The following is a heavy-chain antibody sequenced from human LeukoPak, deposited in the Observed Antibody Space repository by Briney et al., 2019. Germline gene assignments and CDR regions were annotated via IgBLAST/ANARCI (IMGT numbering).Heavy chain of an antibody. CDR3: ARDGYGTYYYGSSGYYSPEYFQH. CDR2: INPNSGGT. Sequence: GASVKVSCKASGYTFTGYYMHWVRQAPGQGLEWMGWINPNSGGTNYAQKFQGRVTMTRDTSISTAYMELSRLRSDDTAVYYCARDGYGTYYYGSSGYYSPEYFQHWGQGTLVTVSS. J-gene: IGHJ1*01. V-gene: IGHV1-2*02. CDR1: GYTFTGYY. D-gene: IGHD3-22*01.